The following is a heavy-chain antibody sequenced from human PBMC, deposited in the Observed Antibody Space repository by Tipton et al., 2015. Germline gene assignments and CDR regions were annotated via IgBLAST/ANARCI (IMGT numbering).Heavy chain of an antibody. CDR2: INESGTT. J-gene: IGHJ4*02. CDR3: ARGGLDGGNSVFH. CDR1: NGSLSDHY. D-gene: IGHD4-23*01. Sequence: TLSLTCAVHNGSLSDHYWSWIRQPPGKGLHVIGEINESGTTNYNPSLKSRVTISMDMSKTQFSLKMTSVTAADTAFYYCARGGLDGGNSVFHWGQGNLVSVSS. V-gene: IGHV4-34*01.